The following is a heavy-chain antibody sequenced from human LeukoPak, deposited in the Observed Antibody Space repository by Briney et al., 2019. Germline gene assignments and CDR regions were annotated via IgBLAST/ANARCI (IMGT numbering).Heavy chain of an antibody. V-gene: IGHV1-24*01. Sequence: ASVKVSCKVSGYTLTELSMHWVRQAPGKGLEWMGGFDPEVGETIYAQKFQGRVTMTEDTSTDTAYMELSSLRSEDTAVYYCATDKLIRLDRFGELLYYFDYWGQGTLVTVSS. J-gene: IGHJ4*02. D-gene: IGHD3-10*01. CDR1: GYTLTELS. CDR2: FDPEVGET. CDR3: ATDKLIRLDRFGELLYYFDY.